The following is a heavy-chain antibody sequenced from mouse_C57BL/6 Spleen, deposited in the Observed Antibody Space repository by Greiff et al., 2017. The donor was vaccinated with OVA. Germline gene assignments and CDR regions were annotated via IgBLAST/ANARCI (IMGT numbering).Heavy chain of an antibody. V-gene: IGHV14-4*01. D-gene: IGHD2-5*01. J-gene: IGHJ2*01. CDR2: IDPENGDT. CDR3: TTWSNYYFDY. CDR1: GFNIKDDY. Sequence: VTLKESGAELVRPGASVKLSCTASGFNIKDDYMHWVKQRPEQGLEWIGWIDPENGDTEYASKFQGKATITADTSSNTAYLQLSSLTSEDTAVYYCTTWSNYYFDYWGQGTTLTVSS.